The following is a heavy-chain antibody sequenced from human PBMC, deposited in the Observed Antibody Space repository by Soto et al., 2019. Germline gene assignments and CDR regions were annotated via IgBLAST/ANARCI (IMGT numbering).Heavy chain of an antibody. CDR2: LTNNGGTT. CDR3: ARVASSTWYLAY. D-gene: IGHD6-13*01. CDR1: GFTFSTYA. V-gene: IGHV3-64*01. J-gene: IGHJ4*02. Sequence: EVQLVESGGGLVQPGGSLRLSCAASGFTFSTYAMHWVRQAPGKGLEYVSALTNNGGTTYYASSVKGRFTISRDNSKNTLYLQMGSLRAEDMAVYYCARVASSTWYLAYWGQGTLVTVSS.